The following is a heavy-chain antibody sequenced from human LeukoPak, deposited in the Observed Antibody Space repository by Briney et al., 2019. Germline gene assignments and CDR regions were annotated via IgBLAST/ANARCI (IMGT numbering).Heavy chain of an antibody. CDR2: ISWNSGSI. V-gene: IGHV3-9*01. CDR3: AKDGDRNGMDV. Sequence: WVSGISWNSGSIGYADSVKGRFTISRDNAKNSLYLQMNSLRAEDTALYYCAKDGDRNGMDVWGQGTTVTVSS. D-gene: IGHD3-10*01. J-gene: IGHJ6*02.